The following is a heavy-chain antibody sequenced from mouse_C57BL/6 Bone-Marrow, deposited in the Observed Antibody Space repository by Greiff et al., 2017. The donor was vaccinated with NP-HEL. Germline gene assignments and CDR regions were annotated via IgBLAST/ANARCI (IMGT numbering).Heavy chain of an antibody. Sequence: EVQRVESGGDLVKPGGSLKLSCAASGFTFSSYGMSWVRQTPDKRLEWVATISSGGSYTYYPDSVKGRFTISRDNAKNTLYLQMSSLKSEDTAMYYCARRWGYYAMDYWGQGTSVTVSS. V-gene: IGHV5-6*01. CDR3: ARRWGYYAMDY. D-gene: IGHD1-1*02. CDR2: ISSGGSYT. CDR1: GFTFSSYG. J-gene: IGHJ4*01.